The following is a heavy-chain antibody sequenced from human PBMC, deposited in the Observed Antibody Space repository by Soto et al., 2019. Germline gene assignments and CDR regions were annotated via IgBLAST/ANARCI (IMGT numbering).Heavy chain of an antibody. CDR3: ARRTNYRFDF. D-gene: IGHD4-4*01. CDR1: EYSFTTYW. Sequence: GESLKISCKGSEYSFTTYWIGWVRQMPGKGLEWMGIFYPGDSDTKYNPSFEGQVTFSADKSINTAYLQWSSLKASDTAIYYCARRTNYRFDFWGQGTLVTVSS. V-gene: IGHV5-51*01. CDR2: FYPGDSDT. J-gene: IGHJ4*02.